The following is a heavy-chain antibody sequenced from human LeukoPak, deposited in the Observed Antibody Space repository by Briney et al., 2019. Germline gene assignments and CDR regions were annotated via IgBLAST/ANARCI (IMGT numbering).Heavy chain of an antibody. CDR3: AKDWGYGSGTYYNE. CDR2: TNSGGTST. Sequence: GGSLRLSCATSGFPFSDFSMSWVRQAPGKGLEWISTTNSGGTSTYYAESVKGRFTISRDNSKNTLYLQMSSLRVEDTAVYYCAKDWGYGSGTYYNEWGQGTLVTVSS. J-gene: IGHJ4*02. V-gene: IGHV3-23*01. D-gene: IGHD3-10*01. CDR1: GFPFSDFS.